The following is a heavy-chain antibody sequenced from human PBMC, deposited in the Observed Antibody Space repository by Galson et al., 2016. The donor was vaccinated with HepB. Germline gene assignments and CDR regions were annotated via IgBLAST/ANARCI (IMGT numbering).Heavy chain of an antibody. Sequence: SLRLSCAASGFTFDDYTMHWVRQAPGKGLEWVSLVSWDATTIYYADSVKGRFTISRDNSKNSLYLQMNSLTSEETALYYCARETTIWGNGFQYWGQGPRVTVSS. J-gene: IGHJ4*02. V-gene: IGHV3-43*01. CDR2: VSWDATTI. D-gene: IGHD4-23*01. CDR1: GFTFDDYT. CDR3: ARETTIWGNGFQY.